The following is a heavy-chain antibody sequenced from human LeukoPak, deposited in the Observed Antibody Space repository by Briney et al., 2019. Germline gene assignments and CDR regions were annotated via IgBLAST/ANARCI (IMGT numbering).Heavy chain of an antibody. Sequence: GGSLRLSCAASGFTFSSYSMNWVRQAPGKGLEWVSSISSSSYIYYADSVKGRFTISRDNAKNSLYLQMNSLRAEDTAVYYCARDNIVGATGAFDIWGQGTMVTVSS. CDR2: ISSSSYI. CDR3: ARDNIVGATGAFDI. J-gene: IGHJ3*02. D-gene: IGHD1-26*01. CDR1: GFTFSSYS. V-gene: IGHV3-21*01.